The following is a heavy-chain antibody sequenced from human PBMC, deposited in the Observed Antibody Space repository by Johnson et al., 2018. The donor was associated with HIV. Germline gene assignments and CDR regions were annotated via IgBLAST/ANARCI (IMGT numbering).Heavy chain of an antibody. D-gene: IGHD2-2*01. CDR3: ARSGYCTTSSCTDDAFDI. V-gene: IGHV3-30*02. Sequence: QVQLVESGGGLVQPGGSLRLSCAASGFTFSSYGIHWVRQAPGKGLEWVSFIRYDGSNKYYADSVKGRFTISRDNAKRSLYVEMNSLRAEDTAVYYCARSGYCTTSSCTDDAFDIWGQGTMVTVSS. CDR2: IRYDGSNK. CDR1: GFTFSSYG. J-gene: IGHJ3*02.